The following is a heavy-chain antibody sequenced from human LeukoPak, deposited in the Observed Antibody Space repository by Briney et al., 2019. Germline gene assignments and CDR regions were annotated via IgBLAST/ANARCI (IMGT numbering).Heavy chain of an antibody. J-gene: IGHJ5*01. V-gene: IGHV4-34*01. CDR2: IHHSGRT. CDR3: ARGRSRVTIFGVALNWLDS. CDR1: GGSFSNYD. Sequence: PLKTLSLTCAVYGGSFSNYDWTWIRQPPGKGLEWIGEIHHSGRTNYNPSLKSRITISADTSKKQFSLRLSSVTAADTAVYYCARGRSRVTIFGVALNWLDSWGQGNLVTVSS. D-gene: IGHD3-3*01.